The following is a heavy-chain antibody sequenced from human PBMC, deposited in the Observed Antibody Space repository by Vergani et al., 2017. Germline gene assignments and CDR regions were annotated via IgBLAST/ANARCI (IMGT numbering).Heavy chain of an antibody. J-gene: IGHJ6*02. CDR2: IVVGSGNT. D-gene: IGHD4-17*01. CDR1: GFTFTSSA. Sequence: QLVQSGAEVKKPGTSVKVSCKASGFTFTSSAVQWVRQARGQRLGWIGWIVVGSGNTNYAQKFQERVTITRDMSTSTAYMELSSLRSEDTAVYYCAAPYDYGDYYGMDVWGQGTTVTVAS. CDR3: AAPYDYGDYYGMDV. V-gene: IGHV1-58*01.